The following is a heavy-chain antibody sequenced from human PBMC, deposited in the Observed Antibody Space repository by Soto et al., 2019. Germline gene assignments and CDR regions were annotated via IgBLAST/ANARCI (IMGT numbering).Heavy chain of an antibody. V-gene: IGHV3-30-3*01. CDR2: ISYDGSNK. CDR3: ARDPSPGIQLWFRLGYYGMDV. J-gene: IGHJ6*02. Sequence: GGPLSLSCAASGFTFSSYAMHWVRQAPGKGLEWVAVISYDGSNKYYADSVKGRFTISRDNSKNTLYLQMNSLRAEDTAVYYCARDPSPGIQLWFRLGYYGMDVWGQGTTVTVSS. D-gene: IGHD5-18*01. CDR1: GFTFSSYA.